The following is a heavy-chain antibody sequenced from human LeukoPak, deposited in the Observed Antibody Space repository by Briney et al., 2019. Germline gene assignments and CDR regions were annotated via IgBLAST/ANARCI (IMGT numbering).Heavy chain of an antibody. V-gene: IGHV1-69*05. CDR2: IIPILGTA. CDR3: ASEMISFLLRY. J-gene: IGHJ4*02. Sequence: SVKVSCKASGGTFSSYAISWVRQAPGQGLEWMGGIIPILGTASYAQKFQGRVTITTDESTSTAYMELSRLRSDDTAVYYCASEMISFLLRYWGQGTLVTVSS. CDR1: GGTFSSYA. D-gene: IGHD3/OR15-3a*01.